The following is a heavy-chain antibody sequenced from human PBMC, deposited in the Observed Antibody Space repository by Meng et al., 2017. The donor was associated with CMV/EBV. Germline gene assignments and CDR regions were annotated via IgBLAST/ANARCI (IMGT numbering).Heavy chain of an antibody. CDR3: ARDRPIRETYYYDSSGYQPFDY. CDR2: ISAYNGNT. V-gene: IGHV1-18*01. Sequence: QVQLGQSGAEVKKPGASVKVSCKASGYTFTSYGISWVRQAPGQGLEWMGWISAYNGNTNYAQKLQGRVTMTTDTSTSTAYMELRSLRSDDTAVYYCARDRPIRETYYYDSSGYQPFDYWGQGTLVTVSS. CDR1: GYTFTSYG. J-gene: IGHJ4*02. D-gene: IGHD3-22*01.